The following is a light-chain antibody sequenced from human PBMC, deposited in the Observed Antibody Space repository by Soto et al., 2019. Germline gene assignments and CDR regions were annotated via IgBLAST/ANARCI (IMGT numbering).Light chain of an antibody. CDR2: DVT. CDR3: SSYTDRKNLV. V-gene: IGLV2-8*01. J-gene: IGLJ1*01. CDR1: SSDIGGYNS. Sequence: QSALTQSPSASGSPGQSVTITCTGTSSDIGGYNSVSWYQQHPGKAPKVMIYDVTKRPSGVPDRFSGSKSGHTASLTVSALQAEDEADYYCSSYTDRKNLVFGTGTKVTVL.